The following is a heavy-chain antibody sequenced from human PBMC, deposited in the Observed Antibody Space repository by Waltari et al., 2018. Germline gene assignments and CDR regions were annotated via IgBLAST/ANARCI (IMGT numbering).Heavy chain of an antibody. V-gene: IGHV5-51*01. CDR2: TYPGDSDT. Sequence: EVQLVQSGAEVKKPGESLKISCKGSGYSFTSYWIGWVRQMPGKGLEWMVLTYPGDSDTRYRPAYQGQVTISADKSISTAYMKWSSLKASDTAMYYCARRVLYCSSTSCRNGPNDAFDIWGQATIVTVSS. CDR3: ARRVLYCSSTSCRNGPNDAFDI. D-gene: IGHD2-2*01. J-gene: IGHJ3*02. CDR1: GYSFTSYW.